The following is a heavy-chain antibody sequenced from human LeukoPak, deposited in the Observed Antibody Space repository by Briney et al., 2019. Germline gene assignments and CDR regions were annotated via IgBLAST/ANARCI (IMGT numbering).Heavy chain of an antibody. Sequence: GASVKVSCKASGYTFTGYYMHWVQQAPGEGLEWMGWINPNSGGTKYAQKFQGRVTMTRDTSINTAYMEERRLTSDDTAVYYCARRDYGGNSWGQGTLVTVSS. CDR2: INPNSGGT. V-gene: IGHV1-2*02. J-gene: IGHJ4*02. D-gene: IGHD4-23*01. CDR3: ARRDYGGNS. CDR1: GYTFTGYY.